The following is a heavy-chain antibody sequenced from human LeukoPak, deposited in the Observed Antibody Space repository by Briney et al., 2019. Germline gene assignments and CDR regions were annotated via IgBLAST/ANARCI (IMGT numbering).Heavy chain of an antibody. D-gene: IGHD3-22*01. CDR2: ISYDGSNK. J-gene: IGHJ6*02. V-gene: IGHV3-30-3*01. CDR3: ARERSYYDSSGYYWVYYYYYGMDV. Sequence: GGSLRLSCAASGFTFSNAWMSWVRQAPGKGLEWVAVISYDGSNKYYADSVKGRFTISRDNSKNTLYPQMNSLRAEDTAVYYCARERSYYDSSGYYWVYYYYYGMDVWGQGTTVTVSS. CDR1: GFTFSNAW.